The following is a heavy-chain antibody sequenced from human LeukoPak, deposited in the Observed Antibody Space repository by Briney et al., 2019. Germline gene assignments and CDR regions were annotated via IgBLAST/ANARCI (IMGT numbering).Heavy chain of an antibody. CDR1: GFTFSNAW. Sequence: PGGSLRLSCAASGFTFSNAWMSWVRQAPGKGLEWVGRIKSKTDGGTTGYAAPVKGRFTISRDDSKNTLYLQMNSLKTEDTAVYYCTTDLNGDLLGAFDIWGQGTMVTVSS. CDR3: TTDLNGDLLGAFDI. V-gene: IGHV3-15*01. D-gene: IGHD4-17*01. CDR2: IKSKTDGGTT. J-gene: IGHJ3*02.